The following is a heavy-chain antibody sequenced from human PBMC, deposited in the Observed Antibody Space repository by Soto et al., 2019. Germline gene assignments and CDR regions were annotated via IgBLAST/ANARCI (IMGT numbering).Heavy chain of an antibody. J-gene: IGHJ3*02. CDR1: GGSRSSSAYS. CDR2: IYQSGST. Sequence: PSETLSLTCAVSGGSRSSSAYSWSWIRQPPGKGLEWIGFIYQSGSTYYNPSLKSRVTMSLDRPKNQFSLKLSSVTAADTAVYYCARELLFYDSDGFSWDDAFDIWGQGTMVTVSS. D-gene: IGHD3-22*01. CDR3: ARELLFYDSDGFSWDDAFDI. V-gene: IGHV4-30-2*01.